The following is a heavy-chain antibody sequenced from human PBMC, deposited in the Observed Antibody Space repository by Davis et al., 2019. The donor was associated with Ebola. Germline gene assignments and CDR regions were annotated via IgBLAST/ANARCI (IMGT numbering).Heavy chain of an antibody. CDR1: GFIFSSYA. CDR3: TTPGGQDSGYDVFDI. J-gene: IGHJ3*02. Sequence: GGSLRLSCAASGFIFSSYAMHWVRQAPGKGLEWVAVISYDGSNKYYADSVKGRFTISRDNSKNTLYLQMSSLRSEDTALYYCTTPGGQDSGYDVFDIWGQGTMVTVSS. D-gene: IGHD5-12*01. V-gene: IGHV3-30-3*01. CDR2: ISYDGSNK.